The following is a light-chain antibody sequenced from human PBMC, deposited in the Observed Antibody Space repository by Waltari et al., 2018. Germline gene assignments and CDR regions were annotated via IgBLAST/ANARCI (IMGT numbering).Light chain of an antibody. V-gene: IGKV3-11*01. CDR3: QQRSNWPPGFT. Sequence: EIVLTQSPATLSLSPGARATLSCRASQSVSSYLAWYQQKPGQAPRLLIDDASNRATGIPARFSGSGSGTDFTLTISSLEPEDFAVYYCQQRSNWPPGFTFGPGTKVDIK. CDR2: DAS. CDR1: QSVSSY. J-gene: IGKJ3*01.